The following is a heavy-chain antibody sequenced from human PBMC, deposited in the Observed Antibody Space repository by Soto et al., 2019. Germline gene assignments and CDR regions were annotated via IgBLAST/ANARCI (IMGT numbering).Heavy chain of an antibody. D-gene: IGHD6-13*01. CDR3: AREGIAATADY. CDR2: INAGNGNT. Sequence: QVQLVQSGAEVKKPGASVKVSCKASGYTFTSYAMHWVRQAPGQRLEWMGWINAGNGNTKYSQKFQGRVTITRDTSASTAYLELSSLRSEDTAVYYCAREGIAATADYWGQGTLVTVSS. J-gene: IGHJ4*02. CDR1: GYTFTSYA. V-gene: IGHV1-3*01.